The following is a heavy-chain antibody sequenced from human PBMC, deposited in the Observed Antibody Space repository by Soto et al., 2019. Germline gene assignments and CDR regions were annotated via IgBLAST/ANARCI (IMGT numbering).Heavy chain of an antibody. D-gene: IGHD1-20*01. V-gene: IGHV1-69*06. CDR3: ASGRGITGTTSSLVDY. CDR2: IIPIFGTA. J-gene: IGHJ4*02. CDR1: GGTFSSYA. Sequence: QVQLVQSGAEVKKPGSSVKVSCKASGGTFSSYAISWVRQAPGQGLEWRGGIIPIFGTANYAQKFQGRVTITADKSTSTAYMELSSLRSEDTAVYYCASGRGITGTTSSLVDYWGQGTLVTVSS.